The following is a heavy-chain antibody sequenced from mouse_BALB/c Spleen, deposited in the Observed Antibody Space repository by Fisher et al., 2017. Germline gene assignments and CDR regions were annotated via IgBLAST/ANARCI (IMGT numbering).Heavy chain of an antibody. CDR3: ARAYGNYVADY. J-gene: IGHJ4*01. V-gene: IGHV5-6*01. Sequence: RFTISRDNAKNTLYLEMSSLKSEDTAMYYCARAYGNYVADYWGQGTSVTVSS. D-gene: IGHD2-1*01.